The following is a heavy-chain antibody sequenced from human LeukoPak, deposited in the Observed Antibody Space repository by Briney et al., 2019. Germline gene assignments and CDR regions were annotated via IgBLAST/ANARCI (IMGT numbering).Heavy chain of an antibody. J-gene: IGHJ4*02. CDR2: IRYDGSNK. CDR1: GFTFSSYS. D-gene: IGHD3-22*01. Sequence: PGGSLRLSCAASGFTFSSYSMNWVRQAPGKGLEWVAFIRYDGSNKYYADSVKGRFTISRDNSKNTLYLQMNSLRAEDTAVYYCAKDPSYYDSSGYYDYWGQGTLVTVSS. V-gene: IGHV3-30*02. CDR3: AKDPSYYDSSGYYDY.